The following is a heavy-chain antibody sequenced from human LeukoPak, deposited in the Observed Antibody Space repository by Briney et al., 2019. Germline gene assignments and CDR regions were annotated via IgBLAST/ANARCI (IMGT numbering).Heavy chain of an antibody. CDR3: VRTRGGAFDI. Sequence: SQTLSLTCAISGDSVSSEITTWNWIRQSPSRGLEWLGRTYYRSKWYTDYALSVKSRITINPDTSKNQFSLQVNSVTPEDTAVFYCVRTRGGAFDIWGQGTMVTVSS. V-gene: IGHV6-1*01. D-gene: IGHD3-10*01. CDR2: TYYRSKWYT. CDR1: GDSVSSEITT. J-gene: IGHJ3*02.